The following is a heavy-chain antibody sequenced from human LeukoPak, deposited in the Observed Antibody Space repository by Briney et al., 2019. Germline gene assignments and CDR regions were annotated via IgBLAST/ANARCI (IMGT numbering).Heavy chain of an antibody. CDR3: AREGLAVAGPSLQVFDY. D-gene: IGHD6-19*01. V-gene: IGHV1-69*13. Sequence: SVKVSCKASGGTFSSYAISWVRQAPGQGLEWMGGIIPIFGTANYAQKFQGRVTITADESTSTAYMELSSLRSEDTAVYYCAREGLAVAGPSLQVFDYWGQGTLVTVSS. CDR1: GGTFSSYA. CDR2: IIPIFGTA. J-gene: IGHJ4*02.